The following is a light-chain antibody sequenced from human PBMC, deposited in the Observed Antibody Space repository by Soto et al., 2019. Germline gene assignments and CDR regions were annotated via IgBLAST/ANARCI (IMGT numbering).Light chain of an antibody. CDR2: LSS. CDR3: QQYHNWPIT. Sequence: DIVMTQSPLSLSVTPGEPASISCRSSQSLLHTNRFNYLSWYLQKPGQSPELLIYLSSNRASGVPARFSGSGSGTEFTLAISSLQSEDFAVYYCQQYHNWPITFGQGTRLEIK. CDR1: QSLLHTNRFNY. J-gene: IGKJ5*01. V-gene: IGKV2-28*01.